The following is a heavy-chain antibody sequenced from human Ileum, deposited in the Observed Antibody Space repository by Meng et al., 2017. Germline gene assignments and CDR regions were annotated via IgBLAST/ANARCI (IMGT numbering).Heavy chain of an antibody. V-gene: IGHV7-4-1*02. CDR3: AREDHFWSGYFDY. CDR2: IHTNPGNP. J-gene: IGHJ4*02. CDR1: GKTLLRYA. Sequence: VTRLHSGVEWKKPGAPVRVSGKACGKTLLRYALNCGRQAPGKGLEWLGCIHTNPGNPTYAQGLTGRFVFSLDTSVSTAYLQISSLKAEDTAVYYCAREDHFWSGYFDYWGQGTLVTVSS. D-gene: IGHD3-3*02.